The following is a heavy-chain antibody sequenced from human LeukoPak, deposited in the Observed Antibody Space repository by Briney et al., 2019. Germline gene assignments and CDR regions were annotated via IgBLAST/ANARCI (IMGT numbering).Heavy chain of an antibody. CDR3: AKREEGSSGYYYRGYFQH. J-gene: IGHJ1*01. CDR2: INSDGSST. CDR1: GFTFSSYW. Sequence: GGSLRLSCAASGFTFSSYWMHWVRQAPGKGLVWVSRINSDGSSTSYADSVKGRFTISRDNSKNTLYLQMNSLRAEDTAVYYCAKREEGSSGYYYRGYFQHWGQGTLVTVSS. V-gene: IGHV3-74*01. D-gene: IGHD3-22*01.